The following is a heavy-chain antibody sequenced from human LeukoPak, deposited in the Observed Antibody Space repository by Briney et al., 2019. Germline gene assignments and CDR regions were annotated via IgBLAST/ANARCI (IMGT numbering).Heavy chain of an antibody. CDR3: AKGLERESRLDS. Sequence: GGSLRLSCAASGFTFSSYAMSWVRQAPGKGLEWVSTISGSGGATYYADSVKGRFTISRDIFKNTLYLQMNGLRADDTALYYCAKGLERESRLDSWGQGTLVTVSS. CDR2: ISGSGGAT. J-gene: IGHJ5*01. CDR1: GFTFSSYA. D-gene: IGHD1-1*01. V-gene: IGHV3-23*01.